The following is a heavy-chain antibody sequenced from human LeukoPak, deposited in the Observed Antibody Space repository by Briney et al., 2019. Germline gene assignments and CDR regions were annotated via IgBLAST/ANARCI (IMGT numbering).Heavy chain of an antibody. J-gene: IGHJ5*02. V-gene: IGHV2-5*02. CDR3: AHTGSAHGDDWFDP. CDR1: GFSLNTHGVG. D-gene: IGHD7-27*01. Sequence: SGPTLVNPTETLTLTCTFSGFSLNTHGVGVGWIRQPPGKALEWLALISRDDDKRYSPSLKSRLTITKDTSKNQVALTLANLDPVDTATYYCAHTGSAHGDDWFDPWGQGTLVTVSS. CDR2: ISRDDDK.